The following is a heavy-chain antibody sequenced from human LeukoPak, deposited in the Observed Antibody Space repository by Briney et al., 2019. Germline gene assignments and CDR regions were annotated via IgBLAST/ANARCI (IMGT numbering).Heavy chain of an antibody. CDR3: VRPAGGHYDYYYMDV. Sequence: GESLKISCKASEYSFTTYWIGWVRQTPEKGLEWIGVVYPGDSDTRYNPPFQGQVTISADKSINTAFLQWSSLKVSDTAMYYCVRPAGGHYDYYYMDVWGKGTAVNVSS. V-gene: IGHV5-51*01. J-gene: IGHJ6*03. CDR2: VYPGDSDT. D-gene: IGHD3-16*01. CDR1: EYSFTTYW.